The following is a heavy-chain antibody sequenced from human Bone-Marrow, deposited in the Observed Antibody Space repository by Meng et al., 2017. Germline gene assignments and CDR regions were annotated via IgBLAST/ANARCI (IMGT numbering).Heavy chain of an antibody. V-gene: IGHV1-2*06. CDR3: ARATYDLLTGYSRLFDY. CDR2: INPNSGGT. CDR1: GYTFTGYH. Sequence: QVQLVQSGAEVQTPGASVTVSCKASGYTFTGYHMHWVRQAPGQGLEWMGRINPNSGGTNYAQKFQGRVTMTRDTSISTAYMELSRLRSDDTAVYYCARATYDLLTGYSRLFDYWGQGTLVTVSS. J-gene: IGHJ4*02. D-gene: IGHD3-9*01.